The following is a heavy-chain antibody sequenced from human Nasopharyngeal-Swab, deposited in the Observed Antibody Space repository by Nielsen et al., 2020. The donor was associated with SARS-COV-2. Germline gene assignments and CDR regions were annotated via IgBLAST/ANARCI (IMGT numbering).Heavy chain of an antibody. D-gene: IGHD4-23*01. Sequence: VRQAPGKGLEWVAVISYDGSNKYYADSVKGRFTISRDNSKNTMYLQLNSLRAEDTAMYYCAKDPGGGDGGHAVSRFDPWGQGTLVTVSS. J-gene: IGHJ5*02. CDR2: ISYDGSNK. CDR3: AKDPGGGDGGHAVSRFDP. V-gene: IGHV3-33*06.